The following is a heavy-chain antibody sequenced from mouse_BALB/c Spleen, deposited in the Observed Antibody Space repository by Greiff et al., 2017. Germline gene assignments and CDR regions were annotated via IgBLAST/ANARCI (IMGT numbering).Heavy chain of an antibody. V-gene: IGHV1-9*01. CDR3: ASYGNYWYFDV. D-gene: IGHD2-1*01. J-gene: IGHJ1*01. Sequence: QVQLQQSGAELMKPGASVKISCKATGYTFSSYWIAWVKQRPGNGLEWIGEILPGSGSTNYNEKFKGKATFTADTSSNTAYMQLSSLTSEDSAVYYCASYGNYWYFDVWGAGTTVTVSS. CDR1: GYTFSSYW. CDR2: ILPGSGST.